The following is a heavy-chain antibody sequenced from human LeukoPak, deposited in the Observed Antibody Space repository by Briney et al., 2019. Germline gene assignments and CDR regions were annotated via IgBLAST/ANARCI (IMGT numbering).Heavy chain of an antibody. CDR1: GFTFSSFA. D-gene: IGHD5-18*01. CDR3: AKAFREFGTSSSYSSFDT. J-gene: IGHJ3*02. CDR2: VSYTRVAT. V-gene: IGHV3-23*01. Sequence: GRSLRLSCAASGFTFSSFALSWVHQAPGKGLEWVSGVSYTRVATYYADSVKGRFTISRDDSQNILYLQMNGLRAEDTAVYFCAKAFREFGTSSSYSSFDTWGQGTMVTVSS.